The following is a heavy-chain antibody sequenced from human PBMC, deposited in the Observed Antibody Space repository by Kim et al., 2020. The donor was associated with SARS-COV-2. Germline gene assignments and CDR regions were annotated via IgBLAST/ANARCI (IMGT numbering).Heavy chain of an antibody. CDR3: ARDLLGIAAAGTDY. D-gene: IGHD6-13*01. V-gene: IGHV3-21*01. Sequence: ADSVKGRLTISRDNAKNSLYLQMNSLRAEDTAVYYCARDLLGIAAAGTDYWGQGTLVTVSS. J-gene: IGHJ4*02.